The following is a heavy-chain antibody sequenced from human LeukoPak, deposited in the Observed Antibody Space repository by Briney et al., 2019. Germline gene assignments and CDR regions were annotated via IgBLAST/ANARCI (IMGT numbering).Heavy chain of an antibody. CDR3: ARQAYSSNLGWFDS. CDR2: IYNSGST. CDR1: GGSISSSTYY. D-gene: IGHD6-13*01. J-gene: IGHJ5*01. Sequence: SETLSLTCSVSGGSISSSTYYWGWIRQPPGKGLEWIGNIYNSGSTYYNPSLKSRVTISVDTSKNQFSLKLSSVTAADTAVYYCARQAYSSNLGWFDSWGQGTLVTVSS. V-gene: IGHV4-39*01.